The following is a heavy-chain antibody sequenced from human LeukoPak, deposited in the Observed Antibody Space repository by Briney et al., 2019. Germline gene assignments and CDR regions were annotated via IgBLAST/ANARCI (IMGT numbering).Heavy chain of an antibody. D-gene: IGHD3-3*01. V-gene: IGHV3-30*02. CDR2: IRYDGSNK. J-gene: IGHJ4*02. CDR1: GFTFSSYG. CDR3: AKASPHYDFWSGFDY. Sequence: GGSLRLSCAASGFTFSSYGMHWVRQAPGKGLEWVAFIRYDGSNKYYADSVKGRFTISRDNSKNTLYLQMNSLRAEDTAVYYCAKASPHYDFWSGFDYWGQGTLVTVSS.